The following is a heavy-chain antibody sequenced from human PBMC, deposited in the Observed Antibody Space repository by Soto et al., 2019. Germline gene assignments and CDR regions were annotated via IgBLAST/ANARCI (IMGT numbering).Heavy chain of an antibody. J-gene: IGHJ2*01. CDR1: GFSLSTSGVG. CDR3: AHRQGVVTAEYFDL. Sequence: QITLKESGPTLVKHTQTLTLTCTFSGFSLSTSGVGVGWIRQPPGKALEWLALIYWDDDKRYSPSLKSRLTITKDTCKNQVVLTMTNMDPVDTATYYCAHRQGVVTAEYFDLWGRGTLVTVSS. V-gene: IGHV2-5*02. D-gene: IGHD2-21*02. CDR2: IYWDDDK.